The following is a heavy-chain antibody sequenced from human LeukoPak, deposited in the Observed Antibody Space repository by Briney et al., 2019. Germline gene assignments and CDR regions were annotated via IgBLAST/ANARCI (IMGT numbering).Heavy chain of an antibody. V-gene: IGHV4-34*01. D-gene: IGHD5-12*01. CDR2: INHSGST. J-gene: IGHJ4*02. Sequence: SETLSLTCAAYGGSFSGYYWSWIRQPPGKGLEWIGEINHSGSTNYNPSLKSRVTISVDTSKNQFSLKLSSVTAADTAVYYCARGWLPYYFDYWGQGTLVTVSS. CDR1: GGSFSGYY. CDR3: ARGWLPYYFDY.